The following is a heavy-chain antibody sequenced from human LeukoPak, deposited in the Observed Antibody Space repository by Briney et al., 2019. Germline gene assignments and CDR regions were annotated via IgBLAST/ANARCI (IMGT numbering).Heavy chain of an antibody. D-gene: IGHD3-22*01. CDR2: ISWNSGSI. CDR1: GFTFDDYA. J-gene: IGHJ3*02. CDR3: AKAGSSGYYFDAFDI. V-gene: IGHV3-9*03. Sequence: PGRSLRLSCAASGFTFDDYAMHWVRQAPGKGLEWVSGISWNSGSIGYPDSVKGRFTISRDNAKNSLYLQMNSLRAEDMALYYCAKAGSSGYYFDAFDIWGQGTMVTVSS.